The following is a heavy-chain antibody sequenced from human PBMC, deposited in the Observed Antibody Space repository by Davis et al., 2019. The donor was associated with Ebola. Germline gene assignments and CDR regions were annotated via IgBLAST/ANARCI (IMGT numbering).Heavy chain of an antibody. CDR1: RDSVSRNSAA. CDR2: TYYRSKWFV. CDR3: ARDPPYDQGYDF. V-gene: IGHV6-1*01. J-gene: IGHJ4*02. D-gene: IGHD3-16*01. Sequence: SQTLSLTCAISRDSVSRNSAAWTWIRQSPSRGLEWLVRTYYRSKWFVDYAVSVKSRITINPDTSKNQFSLQLTSVTPEDTAVYYCARDPPYDQGYDFWGQGTLVTVSS.